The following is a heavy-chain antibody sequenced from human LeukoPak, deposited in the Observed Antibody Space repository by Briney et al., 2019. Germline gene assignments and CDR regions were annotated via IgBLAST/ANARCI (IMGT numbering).Heavy chain of an antibody. CDR1: GASISSSY. CDR2: IYYNGNT. D-gene: IGHD3-22*01. V-gene: IGHV4-59*01. CDR3: VRGNYDNRGYSNAFDI. J-gene: IGHJ3*02. Sequence: PSETLSLTCTVSGASISSSYWSWIRQPPRKRLEWTGYIYYNGNTNSNPSLKSRVTISADTSKNQFSLRLSSVTAADSAVYYCVRGNYDNRGYSNAFDIWGQGAMVTVSS.